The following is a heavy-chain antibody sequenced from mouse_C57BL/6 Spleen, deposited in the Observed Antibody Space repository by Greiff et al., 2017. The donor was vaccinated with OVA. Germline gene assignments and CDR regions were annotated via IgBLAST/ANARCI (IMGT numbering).Heavy chain of an antibody. D-gene: IGHD2-2*01. CDR2: IDPSDSYT. Sequence: QVQLQQPGAELVKPGASVKLSCKASGYTFTSYWMQWVKQRPGQGLEWIGEIDPSDSYTNYNQKFKGKATLTVDTSSSTAYLQLSSPTSEDSAVYCCARVRTMVSYFDVWGTGTTVTVSS. J-gene: IGHJ1*03. CDR3: ARVRTMVSYFDV. V-gene: IGHV1-50*01. CDR1: GYTFTSYW.